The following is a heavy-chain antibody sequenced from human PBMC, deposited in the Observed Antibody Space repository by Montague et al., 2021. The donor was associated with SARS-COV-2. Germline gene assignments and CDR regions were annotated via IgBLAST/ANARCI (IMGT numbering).Heavy chain of an antibody. CDR2: ISYTGRT. CDR3: ARQLPSYCATNKCYPYYFDG. J-gene: IGHJ4*02. D-gene: IGHD2-8*01. CDR1: GGSISSPDYY. V-gene: IGHV4-39*01. Sequence: SETLSLTCTVSGGSISSPDYYWGWIRQSPGKGLEWIGSISYTGRTYYNPSLRCRVSFSMDTSKNHFSLSLSSVTVADTAVYFCARQLPSYCATNKCYPYYFDGWGRGALVTVSS.